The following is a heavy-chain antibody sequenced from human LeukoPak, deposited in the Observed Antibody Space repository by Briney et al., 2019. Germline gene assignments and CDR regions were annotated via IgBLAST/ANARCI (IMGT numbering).Heavy chain of an antibody. J-gene: IGHJ6*03. D-gene: IGHD3-10*01. CDR2: LTGSGGNT. CDR3: VKFRGIQHYNYHMDV. CDR1: GFTFSSYA. V-gene: IGHV3-23*01. Sequence: PGGSLRLSCVASGFTFSSYAMSWVRQAQGKGLEWVSGLTGSGGNTYYADSVKGRFTISRDNSKNTLSLQMNSLRAEDAAVYYCVKFRGIQHYNYHMDVWGKGTTVTVSS.